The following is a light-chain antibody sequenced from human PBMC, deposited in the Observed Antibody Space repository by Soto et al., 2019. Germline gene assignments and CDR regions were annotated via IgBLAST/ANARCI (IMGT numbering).Light chain of an antibody. V-gene: IGLV1-47*01. CDR3: AAWDDSLSGLYV. CDR2: RNN. Sequence: QSVLTQPPSASGTPGQRVTISCSGSSSNIGSNYVYWYQQLPGTAPKLLIYRNNQRPSGVPDRFSGSKSGTSASLAISGLRSEDDADYYCAAWDDSLSGLYVFGTGTKVT. J-gene: IGLJ1*01. CDR1: SSNIGSNY.